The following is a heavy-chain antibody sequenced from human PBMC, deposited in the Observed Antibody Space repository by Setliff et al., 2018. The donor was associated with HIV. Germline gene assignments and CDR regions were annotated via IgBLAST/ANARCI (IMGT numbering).Heavy chain of an antibody. J-gene: IGHJ3*02. CDR2: IYYSGST. Sequence: KTSETLSLTCTVSGDSINSGDYYWTWIRHHPGKGLEWIGYIYYSGSTNYNPYLKSRVIISVDSSKNQFFLKLTSVTAADTAMYYCARVSQDLLGAFDIWGQGTMVTVS. V-gene: IGHV4-31*03. CDR1: GDSINSGDYY. D-gene: IGHD7-27*01. CDR3: ARVSQDLLGAFDI.